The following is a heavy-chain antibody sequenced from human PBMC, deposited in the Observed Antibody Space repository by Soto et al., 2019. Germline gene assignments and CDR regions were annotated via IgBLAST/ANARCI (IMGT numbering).Heavy chain of an antibody. CDR2: IQSGGPT. CDR3: ARDDVLCDGGRYYGVHLDV. J-gene: IGHJ6*04. D-gene: IGHD2-15*01. CDR1: GFTVSSKY. V-gene: IGHV3-66*01. Sequence: EVHLVESGGGLVQPGGSLRLSCAASGFTVSSKYMSWVRQAPGKGLEWVSLIQSGGPTYYADSVKGRFTISRDTSENTLHLQMDSMRAEDTAVYYCARDDVLCDGGRYYGVHLDVWGKGTTVTVSS.